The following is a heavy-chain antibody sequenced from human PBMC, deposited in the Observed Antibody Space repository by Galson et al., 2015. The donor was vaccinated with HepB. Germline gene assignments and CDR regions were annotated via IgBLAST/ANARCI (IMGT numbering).Heavy chain of an antibody. J-gene: IGHJ4*02. Sequence: SVKVSCKVSGYTLTELSMHWVRQAPGKGLEWMGGFDPEDGETIYAQKFQGRVTMTEDTSTDTAYMELSSLRSEDTAVYYCATTPGIAAAGTFDYFDYWGQGTLVTVSS. V-gene: IGHV1-24*01. CDR1: GYTLTELS. CDR3: ATTPGIAAAGTFDYFDY. D-gene: IGHD6-13*01. CDR2: FDPEDGET.